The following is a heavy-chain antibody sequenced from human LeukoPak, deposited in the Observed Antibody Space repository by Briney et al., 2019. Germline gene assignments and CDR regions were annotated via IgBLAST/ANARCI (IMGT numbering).Heavy chain of an antibody. CDR3: ARASDSGYIDY. J-gene: IGHJ4*02. CDR2: IIPILGIA. D-gene: IGHD6-13*01. Sequence: ASVKVSCKASVGTFSSYAISWVRQAPGQGLEWMGRIIPILGIANYAQKFQGRVTITADKSTSTAYMELSSLRSEDTAVYYCARASDSGYIDYWGQGTLVTVSS. V-gene: IGHV1-69*04. CDR1: VGTFSSYA.